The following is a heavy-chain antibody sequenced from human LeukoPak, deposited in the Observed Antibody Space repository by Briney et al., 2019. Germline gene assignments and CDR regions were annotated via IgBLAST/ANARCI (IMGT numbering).Heavy chain of an antibody. Sequence: SETLSFTCTVSVRSVSVYFWSWIRQPPGQGLEWIGCIYYSGTTDYNPSLRSRVTLSVDTSKNQFSLKLTSVTAADTAVYFCARHVPTPYYGTSGPFDYWGQGTLVTVSS. J-gene: IGHJ4*02. CDR1: VRSVSVYF. CDR3: ARHVPTPYYGTSGPFDY. D-gene: IGHD3-22*01. CDR2: IYYSGTT. V-gene: IGHV4-59*08.